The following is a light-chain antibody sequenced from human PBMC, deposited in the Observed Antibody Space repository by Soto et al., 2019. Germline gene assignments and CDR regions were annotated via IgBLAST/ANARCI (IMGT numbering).Light chain of an antibody. Sequence: DIVMTQSPDSLAVSLGERATINCKSSQSILYSSNNKNYLAWYQQKPGQPPKLLIYWASTRESGVPDRFSGNGSGTDFTLTISSPQAEDVAVYYCQQYYGTPPAFGQGTKVEIK. CDR3: QQYYGTPPA. CDR2: WAS. J-gene: IGKJ1*01. CDR1: QSILYSSNNKNY. V-gene: IGKV4-1*01.